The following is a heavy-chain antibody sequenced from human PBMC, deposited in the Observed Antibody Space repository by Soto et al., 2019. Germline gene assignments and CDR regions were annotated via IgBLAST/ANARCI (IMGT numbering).Heavy chain of an antibody. Sequence: ASVKVSCKASGYTFTGYYMHWVRQAPGQGLEWMGWINPNSGGTNYAQKFQGWVTMTRDTSISTAYMELSRLRSDDTAVYYCARERDCGGSSWFDPWGQGTLVTVSS. CDR2: INPNSGGT. CDR3: ARERDCGGSSWFDP. V-gene: IGHV1-2*04. D-gene: IGHD4-17*01. CDR1: GYTFTGYY. J-gene: IGHJ5*02.